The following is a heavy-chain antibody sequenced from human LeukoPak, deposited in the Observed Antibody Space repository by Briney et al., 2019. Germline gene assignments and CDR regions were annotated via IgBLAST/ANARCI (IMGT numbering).Heavy chain of an antibody. CDR3: ARFSSGCSTASCYLIY. J-gene: IGHJ4*02. D-gene: IGHD2-2*01. Sequence: SETLSLTCTVSGGSLSSHFWSWIRQPPGKGLELIGHIYYTGTTYYNPSLNSRVTISLDTSRNQFSLRLTSVTAADTAVYYCARFSSGCSTASCYLIYWGQGTLVTVSS. CDR2: IYYTGTT. CDR1: GGSLSSHF. V-gene: IGHV4-59*11.